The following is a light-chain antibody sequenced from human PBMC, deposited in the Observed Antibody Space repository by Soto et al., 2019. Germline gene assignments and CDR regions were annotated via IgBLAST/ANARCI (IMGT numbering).Light chain of an antibody. CDR2: DVS. J-gene: IGLJ1*01. CDR1: SSDVGGYNY. CDR3: SSYTSSTPYV. Sequence: QSVLTQPASVSGSPGQSITISCTGNSSDVGGYNYVSWYQHHPGKAPKLMIFDVSNRPSGVSNRFSGSKSGNTASLTISGLQPEDEADYYCSSYTSSTPYVFGTGPKVTVL. V-gene: IGLV2-14*03.